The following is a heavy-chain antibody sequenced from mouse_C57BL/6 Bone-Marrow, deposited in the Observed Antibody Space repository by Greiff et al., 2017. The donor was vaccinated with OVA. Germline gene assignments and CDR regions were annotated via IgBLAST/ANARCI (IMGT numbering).Heavy chain of an antibody. CDR2: IWSGGST. D-gene: IGHD2-1*01. CDR3: ARPIYPFAY. Sequence: QVQLQQSGPGLVQPSQSLSITCTVSGFSLTSYGVHWVRQSPGKGLEWLGVIWSGGSTDYNAAFISRLSISKDNSKSQVFFKMNSLQADDTAIYYCARPIYPFAYWGQGTLVTVSA. CDR1: GFSLTSYG. V-gene: IGHV2-2*01. J-gene: IGHJ3*01.